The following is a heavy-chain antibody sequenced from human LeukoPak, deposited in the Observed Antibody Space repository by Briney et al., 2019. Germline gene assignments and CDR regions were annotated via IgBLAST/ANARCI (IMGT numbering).Heavy chain of an antibody. CDR1: GCTFSNYG. CDR2: IWYDGSDK. Sequence: GGSLRLSCAASGCTFSNYGMHWVRQAPGKGLEWVAVIWYDGSDKYYADSVKGRFTISRDNSKNTLYLQMNSLRVEDTAVYYCARAPYYSDYGDYWGQGTLVTVSS. V-gene: IGHV3-33*01. J-gene: IGHJ4*02. D-gene: IGHD2-15*01. CDR3: ARAPYYSDYGDY.